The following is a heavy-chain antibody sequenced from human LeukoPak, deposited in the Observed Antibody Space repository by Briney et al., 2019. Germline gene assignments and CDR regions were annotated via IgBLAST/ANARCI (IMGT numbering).Heavy chain of an antibody. CDR3: TSDSPDYGMDV. D-gene: IGHD2-21*01. CDR1: GFTFSSYA. V-gene: IGHV3-23*01. CDR2: LSDSGGST. Sequence: GGSLRLSCAASGFTFSSYAMSWVRQAPGKGLEWVSALSDSGGSTYYADSVKGRFTISRDNSKNTLYLQMNSLRAEDTAVYYCTSDSPDYGMDVWGQGTTVIVSS. J-gene: IGHJ6*02.